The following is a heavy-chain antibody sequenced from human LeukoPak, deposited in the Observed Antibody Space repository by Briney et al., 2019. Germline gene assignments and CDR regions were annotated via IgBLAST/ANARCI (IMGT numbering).Heavy chain of an antibody. V-gene: IGHV3-48*03. CDR1: GFTFSSYE. J-gene: IGHJ3*02. CDR3: ARDGPYYYDSSGAFDI. CDR2: IVSSGGTI. Sequence: GGSLRLSCAASGFTFSSYEMNWVRQAQGKGLEWVSYIVSSGGTIYYADSVKGRFTISRDNAKNSLYLQMNSLRAEDTAVYYCARDGPYYYDSSGAFDIWGQGTMVTVSS. D-gene: IGHD3-22*01.